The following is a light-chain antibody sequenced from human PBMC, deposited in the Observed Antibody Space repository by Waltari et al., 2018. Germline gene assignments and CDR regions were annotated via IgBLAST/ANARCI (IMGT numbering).Light chain of an antibody. J-gene: IGKJ2*01. Sequence: DVVMTQSPLSLPVIFGQPASISCRSSQSLVHRDGTTYLNWFQQRPGQSPRRLIYKVSKRDSGVPDRFSASGSGTDFTLKISRVEAEDVGVYYCMQGTHWPRTFGQGTKLEI. CDR3: MQGTHWPRT. CDR2: KVS. CDR1: QSLVHRDGTTY. V-gene: IGKV2-30*02.